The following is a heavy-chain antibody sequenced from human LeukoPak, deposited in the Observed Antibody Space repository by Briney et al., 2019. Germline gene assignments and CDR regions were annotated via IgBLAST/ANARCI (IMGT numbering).Heavy chain of an antibody. Sequence: GGSLRFSCAASGFTFSSYAIHWVRQAPGKGLEWVAVISYDGSNKYYADSVKGRFTISRDNSKNTLYLQMNSLRAEDTAVYYCARTRTDFVGYYFDYWGQGTLVTVSS. CDR2: ISYDGSNK. J-gene: IGHJ4*02. CDR1: GFTFSSYA. CDR3: ARTRTDFVGYYFDY. V-gene: IGHV3-30*04. D-gene: IGHD3/OR15-3a*01.